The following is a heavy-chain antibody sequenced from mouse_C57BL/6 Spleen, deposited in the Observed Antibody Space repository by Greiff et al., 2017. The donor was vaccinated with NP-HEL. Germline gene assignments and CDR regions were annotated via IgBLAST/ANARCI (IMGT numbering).Heavy chain of an antibody. D-gene: IGHD2-4*01. J-gene: IGHJ3*01. CDR2: IYPGSGST. CDR1: GYTFTSYW. V-gene: IGHV1-55*01. Sequence: VQLQQSGAELVKPGASVKMSCKASGYTFTSYWITWVKQRPGQGLEWIGDIYPGSGSTNYNEKFKSKATLTVDTSSSTAYMQLSSLTSEDSAVYYGARIYYDYDGGFAYWGQGTLVTVSA. CDR3: ARIYYDYDGGFAY.